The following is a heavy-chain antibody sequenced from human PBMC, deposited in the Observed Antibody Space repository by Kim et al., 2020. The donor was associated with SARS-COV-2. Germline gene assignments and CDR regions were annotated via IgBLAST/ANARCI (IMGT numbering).Heavy chain of an antibody. J-gene: IGHJ5*02. Sequence: QKLQGRVTMTTDTSTSTAYMELRSLRSDDTAVYYCARTDVAVAGRDWFDPWGQGTLVTVSS. CDR3: ARTDVAVAGRDWFDP. V-gene: IGHV1-18*01. D-gene: IGHD6-19*01.